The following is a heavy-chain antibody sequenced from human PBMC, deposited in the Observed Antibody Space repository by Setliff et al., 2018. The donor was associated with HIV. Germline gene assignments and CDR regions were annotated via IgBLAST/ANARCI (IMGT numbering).Heavy chain of an antibody. CDR3: ARARAMTTVTIGGY. J-gene: IGHJ4*02. V-gene: IGHV1-46*01. Sequence: ASVKVSCKASGYTFTSYYMHWVRQAPGQGLEWMGIINPSGGSTSYAQKFQGRVTMTRDTSARAVYMELSSLRSEDTAVYYGARARAMTTVTIGGYWGQGTLVTVSS. D-gene: IGHD4-17*01. CDR1: GYTFTSYY. CDR2: INPSGGST.